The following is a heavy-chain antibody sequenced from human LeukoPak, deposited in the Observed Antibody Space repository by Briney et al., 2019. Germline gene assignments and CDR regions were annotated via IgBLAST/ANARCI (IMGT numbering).Heavy chain of an antibody. CDR2: IYYSGST. J-gene: IGHJ3*02. D-gene: IGHD2-2*01. Sequence: SETLSLTCTVSGGSISSSSYYWGWIRQPPGKGLEWIGSIYYSGSTYYNPSLKSRVTISVDTSKNQFSLKLSSVTAADTAVYYCARASSTRDPDAFDIWGQGTMVTVSS. V-gene: IGHV4-39*01. CDR3: ARASSTRDPDAFDI. CDR1: GGSISSSSYY.